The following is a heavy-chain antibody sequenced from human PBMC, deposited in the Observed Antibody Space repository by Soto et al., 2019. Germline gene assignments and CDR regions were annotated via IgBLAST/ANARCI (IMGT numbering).Heavy chain of an antibody. J-gene: IGHJ3*02. Sequence: SETLSLTCTVSCGSINSGDYYWRWIRQPPGKGLEWIGYIYYSGSTYYNPSLKSRVTISVDTSKNQFSLKLSFVTAADTAVYYCARSFYDSSGYPRRDAFDIWGQGTMPTVS. CDR1: CGSINSGDYY. CDR2: IYYSGST. CDR3: ARSFYDSSGYPRRDAFDI. V-gene: IGHV4-30-4*01. D-gene: IGHD3-22*01.